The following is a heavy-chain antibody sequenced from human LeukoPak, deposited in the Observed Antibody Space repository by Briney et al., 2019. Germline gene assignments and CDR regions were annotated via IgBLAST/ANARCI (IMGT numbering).Heavy chain of an antibody. V-gene: IGHV1-2*02. J-gene: IGHJ6*02. CDR2: INPYSCCT. Sequence: ASVKVSCKASGSTFTGYYMHCVRQAPGQRLEWMGWINPYSCCTNYPQKFQGRVTMTRDTSISTAHMELSRQRPDDPAVYYCARDSVVEPDYHYGMDVWGQGTTVTVSS. CDR3: ARDSVVEPDYHYGMDV. D-gene: IGHD2-2*01. CDR1: GSTFTGYY.